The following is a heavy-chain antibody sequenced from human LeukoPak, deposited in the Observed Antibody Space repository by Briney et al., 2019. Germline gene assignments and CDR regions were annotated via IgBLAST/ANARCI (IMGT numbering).Heavy chain of an antibody. J-gene: IGHJ4*02. CDR1: GFTFSRYW. CDR2: ISGDGSST. CDR3: ARELPFDY. V-gene: IGHV3-74*01. Sequence: GGSLRLSCAASGFTFSRYWMQWVRHAPGEGLGCVSRISGDGSSTTYAESVKGRFTISRDKAKNTLYLQMNSLRAEDTAVYYCARELPFDYWGQGTLVTVSS.